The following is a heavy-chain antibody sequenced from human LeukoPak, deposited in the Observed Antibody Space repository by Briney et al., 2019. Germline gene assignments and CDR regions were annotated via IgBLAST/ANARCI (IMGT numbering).Heavy chain of an antibody. D-gene: IGHD1-26*01. CDR2: ISGSGGRT. Sequence: GGSLRLSCAVSGFTSSNYGMSWLRQAPGKGLEWVSTISGSGGRTYYADSVKGRFTISRDNSKNTLYLQMNSLRAEDTAVYYCAKDDSGSYYPYYYYMDVWGKGTTVTISS. J-gene: IGHJ6*03. V-gene: IGHV3-23*01. CDR1: GFTSSNYG. CDR3: AKDDSGSYYPYYYYMDV.